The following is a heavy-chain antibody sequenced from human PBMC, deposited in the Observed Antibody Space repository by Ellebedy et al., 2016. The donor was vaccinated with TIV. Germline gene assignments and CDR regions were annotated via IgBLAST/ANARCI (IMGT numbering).Heavy chain of an antibody. V-gene: IGHV4-59*01. CDR3: ARGAPFPYYFDS. Sequence: MPSETLSFTCAVSGGFISNYYWTWIRQSPETGLEWIGYIYHSGSNGSNPSLKSRVTISVDPPKNQFSLKLNSVTAADTAVYYCARGAPFPYYFDSWGQGLLVTVSS. J-gene: IGHJ4*02. CDR1: GGFISNYY. CDR2: IYHSGSN.